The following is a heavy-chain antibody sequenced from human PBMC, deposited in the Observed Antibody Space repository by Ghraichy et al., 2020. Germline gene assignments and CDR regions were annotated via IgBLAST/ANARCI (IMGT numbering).Heavy chain of an antibody. V-gene: IGHV4-34*01. J-gene: IGHJ6*03. CDR2: INHSGST. Sequence: SETLSLTCAVYGGSFSGYYWSWIRQPPGKGLEWIGEINHSGSTNYNPSLKSRVTISVDTSKNQFSLKLSSVTAADTAVYYCARGPRFLEWLYQPNYYYYYMDVWGKGTTVTVSS. CDR1: GGSFSGYY. D-gene: IGHD3-3*01. CDR3: ARGPRFLEWLYQPNYYYYYMDV.